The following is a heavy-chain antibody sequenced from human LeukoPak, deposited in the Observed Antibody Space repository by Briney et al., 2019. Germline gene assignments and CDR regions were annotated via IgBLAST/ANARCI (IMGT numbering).Heavy chain of an antibody. V-gene: IGHV3-53*01. CDR1: GLSVSSSY. Sequence: GGSLRLSCAASGLSVSSSYMSWVRQAPGQGLEWVSVTHSGGNTYYGDSVKGRFFISRDSSENTLYLQMNSLTAEDTAVYYCARDRPFGGVIDGMDVWGQGTTVTASS. CDR2: THSGGNT. J-gene: IGHJ6*02. D-gene: IGHD3-16*02. CDR3: ARDRPFGGVIDGMDV.